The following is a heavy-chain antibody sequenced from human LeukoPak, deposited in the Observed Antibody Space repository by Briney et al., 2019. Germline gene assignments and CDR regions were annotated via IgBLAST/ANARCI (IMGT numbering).Heavy chain of an antibody. CDR3: ARTQGYCSGGSCYSTFDP. CDR1: GGSISSSSYY. V-gene: IGHV4-39*01. D-gene: IGHD2-15*01. Sequence: SETLSLTCTVSGGSISSSSYYWGWIRQPPGKGLEWIGSIYYSGSTYYNPSLKSRVTISVDTSKNQFSLKLSSVTAADTAVYYCARTQGYCSGGSCYSTFDPWGQGTLVTVSS. J-gene: IGHJ5*02. CDR2: IYYSGST.